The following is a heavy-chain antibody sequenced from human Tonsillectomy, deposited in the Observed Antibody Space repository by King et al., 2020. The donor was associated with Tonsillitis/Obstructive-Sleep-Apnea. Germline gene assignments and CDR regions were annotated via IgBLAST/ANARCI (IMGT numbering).Heavy chain of an antibody. V-gene: IGHV4-59*01. CDR2: IYYSGST. J-gene: IGHJ5*02. CDR3: ARELGYCSGGSCYSEGHTGWFDP. D-gene: IGHD2-15*01. Sequence: QLQESGPGLVKPSETLSLTCTVSGGSISSYYWSWIRQPPGKGLEWIGYIYYSGSTNYNPSFKSRVTISVDTSKNQFSLKLSSVTAADTAVYYCARELGYCSGGSCYSEGHTGWFDPWGQGTLVTVSS. CDR1: GGSISSYY.